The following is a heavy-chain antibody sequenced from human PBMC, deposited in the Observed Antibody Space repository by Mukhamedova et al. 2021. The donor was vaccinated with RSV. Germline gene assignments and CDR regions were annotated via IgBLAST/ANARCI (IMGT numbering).Heavy chain of an antibody. CDR3: AREFDGSVFDI. CDR2: LNRDGTST. Sequence: RLNRDGTSTTYADSVKGRFTSSRDNAKSTLYLQMGSLRAEDTAVYYCAREFDGSVFDIWGQGTMVTVSS. J-gene: IGHJ3*02. V-gene: IGHV3-74*01. D-gene: IGHD3-10*01.